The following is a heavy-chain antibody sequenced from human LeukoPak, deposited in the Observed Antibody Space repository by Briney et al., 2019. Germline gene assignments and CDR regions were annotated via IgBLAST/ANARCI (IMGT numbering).Heavy chain of an antibody. CDR2: ITTTDTTK. J-gene: IGHJ3*02. CDR1: GFTFSSGE. CDR3: ARGGFVFDI. V-gene: IGHV3-48*03. Sequence: GGSLRLSCAASGFTFSSGELNWVRQGPGRGLEWISYITTTDTTKYYTDSEKGRFTISRDNAKNSLYLQMHSLRAEDTAVYYCARGGFVFDIWGQGTVVTVSS. D-gene: IGHD3-10*01.